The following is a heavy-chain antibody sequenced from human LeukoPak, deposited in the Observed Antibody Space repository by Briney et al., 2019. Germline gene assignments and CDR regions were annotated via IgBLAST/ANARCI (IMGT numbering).Heavy chain of an antibody. CDR2: IYSSGNT. Sequence: PSETLSLTCNVSGASIRSHYWSWIRQPPGKGLEWIGYIYSSGNTKYNPSLKSRVTMSLDTSKSQISLKLHSVTATDTALYYCARNLWGGFLSNWFDPWGQGTMVTVSS. V-gene: IGHV4-59*11. J-gene: IGHJ5*02. CDR3: ARNLWGGFLSNWFDP. CDR1: GASIRSHY. D-gene: IGHD3-16*01.